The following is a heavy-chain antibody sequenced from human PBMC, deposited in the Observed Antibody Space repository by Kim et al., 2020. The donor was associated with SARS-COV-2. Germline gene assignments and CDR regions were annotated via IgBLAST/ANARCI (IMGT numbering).Heavy chain of an antibody. J-gene: IGHJ6*02. CDR1: GGSISSSSYY. D-gene: IGHD6-19*01. V-gene: IGHV4-39*01. Sequence: SETLSLTCTASGGSISSSSYYWGWIRQPPGKGLEWIGSIYYSGSTYYNPSLKSRVTISVDTSKNQFSLKLSSVTAADTAVYYCARRLGGWRNYGMDVWGQGTTVTVSS. CDR2: IYYSGST. CDR3: ARRLGGWRNYGMDV.